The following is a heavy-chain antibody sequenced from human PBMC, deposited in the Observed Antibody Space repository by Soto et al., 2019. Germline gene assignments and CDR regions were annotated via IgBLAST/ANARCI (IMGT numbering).Heavy chain of an antibody. CDR1: GYPVTAYY. D-gene: IGHD3-3*01. CDR3: ARGGGVGVAGSAAFDM. V-gene: IGHV1-2*02. Sequence: QLHLVQSGAVVKKPGASVTVSCSASGYPVTAYYMHWVRQAPGRGLEWMGGIDPATGAAKYTQTFQGRVTMTRDTSTSTVLMELSGPTSGDTAVFYCARGGGVGVAGSAAFDMWGQGTVVTVSS. J-gene: IGHJ3*02. CDR2: IDPATGAA.